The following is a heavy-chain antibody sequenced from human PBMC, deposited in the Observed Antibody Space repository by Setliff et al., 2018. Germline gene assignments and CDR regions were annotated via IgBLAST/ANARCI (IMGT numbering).Heavy chain of an antibody. CDR2: IKEEGGEI. J-gene: IGHJ4*02. CDR3: AKPRVELRWGFES. D-gene: IGHD1-7*01. Sequence: GGSLRLSCAASGFTFSSYWMTWVRQAPGKGLEWVANIKEEGGEIYYVDSVKGRFTISRDNSKNTLFLHMNSLRAEDTAVYYCAKPRVELRWGFESWGQGTLVTVSS. CDR1: GFTFSSYW. V-gene: IGHV3-7*03.